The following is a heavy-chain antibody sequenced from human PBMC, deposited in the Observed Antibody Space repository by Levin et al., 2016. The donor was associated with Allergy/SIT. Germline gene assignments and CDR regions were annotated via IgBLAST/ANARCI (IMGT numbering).Heavy chain of an antibody. V-gene: IGHV1-3*01. Sequence: WVRQAPGQRLEWMGWINAGNGNTKYSQKFQGRVTITGDTSASTAYMELSSLRSEDTAVYYCASEVMSSWFEYWGQGILVTVSS. J-gene: IGHJ4*02. CDR2: INAGNGNT. CDR3: ASEVMSSWFEY. D-gene: IGHD6-13*01.